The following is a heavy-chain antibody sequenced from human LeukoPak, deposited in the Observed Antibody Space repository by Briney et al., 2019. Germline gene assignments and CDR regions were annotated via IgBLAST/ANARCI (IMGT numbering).Heavy chain of an antibody. V-gene: IGHV1-69*13. J-gene: IGHJ2*01. CDR2: IIPIFGSA. CDR1: GGTFSSYA. CDR3: AIHPYDYWYFDL. D-gene: IGHD5-12*01. Sequence: ASVKVSCKASGGTFSSYAISWVRQAPGQGLEWMGGIIPIFGSANYAQTFQGRVTITADESTSTAYMELSSLRSEDTAVYYCAIHPYDYWYFDLWGRGTLVTVSS.